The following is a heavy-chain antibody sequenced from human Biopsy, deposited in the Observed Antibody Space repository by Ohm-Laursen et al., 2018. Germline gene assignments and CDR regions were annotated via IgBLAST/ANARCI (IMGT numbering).Heavy chain of an antibody. Sequence: VSSVKVSCKASGYTFSDYILNWVRQAPGQGLEWMGWINTRRGDTNYAQKFQGRVTMTRDTSTTTVFMGLTSLRSDDTAMYYCARVEDSTRHWYFDLWGRGTQVTVSS. D-gene: IGHD2-2*01. J-gene: IGHJ2*01. CDR1: GYTFSDYI. CDR3: ARVEDSTRHWYFDL. CDR2: INTRRGDT. V-gene: IGHV1-18*01.